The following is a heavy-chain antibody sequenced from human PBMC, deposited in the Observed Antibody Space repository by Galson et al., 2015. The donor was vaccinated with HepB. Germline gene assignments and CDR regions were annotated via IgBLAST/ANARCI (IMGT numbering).Heavy chain of an antibody. CDR2: IIPILGIA. Sequence: SVKVSCKASGGTFGSYTISWVRQAPGQGLEWMGRIIPILGIANYAQKFQGRVTITADKSISTAYMELSRLRSDDTAVYYCARDREGNWFDPWGQGTLVTVSS. CDR3: ARDREGNWFDP. J-gene: IGHJ5*02. V-gene: IGHV1-69*04. CDR1: GGTFGSYT.